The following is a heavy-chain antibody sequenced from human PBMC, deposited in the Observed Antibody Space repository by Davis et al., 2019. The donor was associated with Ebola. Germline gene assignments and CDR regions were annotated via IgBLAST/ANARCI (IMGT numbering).Heavy chain of an antibody. V-gene: IGHV3-7*01. J-gene: IGHJ4*02. Sequence: GESLKISCAASGFTFSSYWMSWVRQAPGKGLEWVANIKQDGSEKYYADSVKGRFTISRDISKNTLYLEMNSLRADDTAVYYCTRDRGGGNYGYFDYWGQGTLVIVSS. CDR2: IKQDGSEK. CDR3: TRDRGGGNYGYFDY. CDR1: GFTFSSYW. D-gene: IGHD1-26*01.